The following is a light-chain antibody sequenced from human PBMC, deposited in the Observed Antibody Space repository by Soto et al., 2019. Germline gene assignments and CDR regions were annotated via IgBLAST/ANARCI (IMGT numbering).Light chain of an antibody. V-gene: IGKV3-11*01. CDR1: QSVSSY. CDR3: QQRSNWGVT. J-gene: IGKJ4*01. Sequence: EIVLTQSPATLSLSPGERATLSCRASQSVSSYLAWYQQKPGQAPRLLIYDASNRATGILARFSGSGSGTDFTLTISSLEPEDFAVYYCQQRSNWGVTFGGGTKVEIK. CDR2: DAS.